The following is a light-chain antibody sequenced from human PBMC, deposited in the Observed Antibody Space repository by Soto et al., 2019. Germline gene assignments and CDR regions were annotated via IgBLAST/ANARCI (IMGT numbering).Light chain of an antibody. J-gene: IGKJ5*01. V-gene: IGKV3-11*01. Sequence: EIVLTQSPATLSLSPGERATLSCRASQSVGGHLAWYQQKPGQAPRLLIYDASDRATGIPARFSGSGSETDFTLTNSSLEPDDFAVYYCQQRNNWPPSITFGQGTRLEIK. CDR2: DAS. CDR3: QQRNNWPPSIT. CDR1: QSVGGH.